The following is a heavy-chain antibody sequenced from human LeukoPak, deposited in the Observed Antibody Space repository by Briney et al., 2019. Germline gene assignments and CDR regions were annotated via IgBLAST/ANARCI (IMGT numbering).Heavy chain of an antibody. J-gene: IGHJ4*02. V-gene: IGHV5-51*01. D-gene: IGHD3-9*01. CDR3: ATHGYYDILTGYSDY. CDR2: IYPGDSDT. CDR1: GYSFTSYW. Sequence: HGESLQISCKGSGYSFTSYWIGWLRQMPGKGLEWMGIIYPGDSDTRYSPSFQGQVTISADKSISTAYLQWSSLKASDTAMYYCATHGYYDILTGYSDYWGQGTLVTVSS.